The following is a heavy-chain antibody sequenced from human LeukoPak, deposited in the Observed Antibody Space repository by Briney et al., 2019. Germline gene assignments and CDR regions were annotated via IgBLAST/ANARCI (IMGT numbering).Heavy chain of an antibody. D-gene: IGHD6-6*01. CDR2: IYHSGST. CDR3: ARTSIAARRANAFDI. V-gene: IGHV4-30-2*01. J-gene: IGHJ3*02. Sequence: SQTLPLTCTVSGGSISSGGYSWSWIRQPPGKGLEWIGYIYHSGSTYYNPSLKSRVTISVDRSKNQFSLKLSSVTAADTAVYYCARTSIAARRANAFDIWGLGTMVTVSS. CDR1: GGSISSGGYS.